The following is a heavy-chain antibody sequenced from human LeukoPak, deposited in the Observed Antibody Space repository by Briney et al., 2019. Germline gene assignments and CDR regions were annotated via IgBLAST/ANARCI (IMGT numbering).Heavy chain of an antibody. CDR1: GGSISSYY. V-gene: IGHV4-59*01. Sequence: SETLSLTCTVSGGSISSYYWSWIRQPPGKGLEWIGYIYYSGSTNYNPSLKSRVTISVDTSKNQFSLKLSSVTAADTAVYYCARVSSSPWSYYYDSSGYPYFDYWGQGTLVTVSS. CDR2: IYYSGST. D-gene: IGHD3-22*01. J-gene: IGHJ4*02. CDR3: ARVSSSPWSYYYDSSGYPYFDY.